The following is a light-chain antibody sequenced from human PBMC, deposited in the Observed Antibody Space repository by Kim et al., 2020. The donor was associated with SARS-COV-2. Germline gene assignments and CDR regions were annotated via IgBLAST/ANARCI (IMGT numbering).Light chain of an antibody. CDR1: QNIGTW. V-gene: IGKV1-5*01. CDR2: QAS. Sequence: SASVGDSVTITCRASQNIGTWLAWYQHQPVKAPNLLLYQASTLEGGVPSRFSGSGSGAEFSLTIGSLQPDDFAIYYCQHYNSYPYTFGQGTKLEI. J-gene: IGKJ2*01. CDR3: QHYNSYPYT.